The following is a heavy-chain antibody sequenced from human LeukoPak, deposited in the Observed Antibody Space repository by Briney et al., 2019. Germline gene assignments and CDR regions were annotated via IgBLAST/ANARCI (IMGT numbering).Heavy chain of an antibody. CDR3: AKDFCSGGGCYSLNY. J-gene: IGHJ4*02. V-gene: IGHV3-30*02. Sequence: PGGSLRLSCAASGFTFSSYGMHWVRQAPGKGLEWVAFIRYDGSNKYYADSVKGRFTISRDNSKNTLYLQMNSLRAEDTAVYYCAKDFCSGGGCYSLNYWGQGTLVTVSS. CDR1: GFTFSSYG. CDR2: IRYDGSNK. D-gene: IGHD2-15*01.